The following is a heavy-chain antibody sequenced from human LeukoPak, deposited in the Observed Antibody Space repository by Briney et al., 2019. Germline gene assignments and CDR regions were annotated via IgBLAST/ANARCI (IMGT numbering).Heavy chain of an antibody. CDR2: IWYDGSNK. V-gene: IGHV3-33*01. CDR3: ARDRLRYYFDY. Sequence: GRSLRFSCAASGFTFSSYGMHWVRQAPGKGLEWVAVIWYDGSNKYYADSVKGRFTISRDNSKNTLYLQMNSLRAEDTAVYYCARDRLRYYFDYWGQGTLVTVSS. D-gene: IGHD3-9*01. J-gene: IGHJ4*02. CDR1: GFTFSSYG.